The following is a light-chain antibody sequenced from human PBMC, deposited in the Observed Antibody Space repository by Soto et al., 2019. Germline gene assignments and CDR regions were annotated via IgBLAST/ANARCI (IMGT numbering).Light chain of an antibody. Sequence: QSVLTQPASVSGSPGQAITISCTGTSSDVGGYNYVSWYQQHPGKAPKLMIYDVSNRHAGVSNRFSGSESGNTASLTISGLEAEDQADYYCSSYTSSSTLGVFGGGTKLTVL. V-gene: IGLV2-14*01. CDR1: SSDVGGYNY. J-gene: IGLJ2*01. CDR3: SSYTSSSTLGV. CDR2: DVS.